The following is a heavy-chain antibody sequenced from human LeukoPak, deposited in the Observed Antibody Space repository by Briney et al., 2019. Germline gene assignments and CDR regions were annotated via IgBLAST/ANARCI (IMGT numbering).Heavy chain of an antibody. D-gene: IGHD3-10*01. CDR1: GFTFSSYA. Sequence: GGSLRLSSAASGFTFSSYAMSWVRQAPGKGLEWVSAISGSGGSTYYADSVKGRFTISRDNSKNTLYLQMNSLRAEDTAVYYCAKDRSRILLWFGELLYSWFDPWGQGTLVTVSS. CDR2: ISGSGGST. V-gene: IGHV3-23*01. J-gene: IGHJ5*02. CDR3: AKDRSRILLWFGELLYSWFDP.